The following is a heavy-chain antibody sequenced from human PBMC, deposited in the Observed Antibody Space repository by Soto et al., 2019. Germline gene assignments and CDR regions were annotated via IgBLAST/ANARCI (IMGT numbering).Heavy chain of an antibody. Sequence: SATLSLTCAVYGGSFIGYYCIWIRHPPWKGLEWIGEINHSGSTNYNPSLKSRVTISVDTSKNQFSLKLSSVTAADTAVYYCARGLGYCSSTSCSRTYYYYYYGMDVWGQGTTVTVSS. CDR1: GGSFIGYY. D-gene: IGHD2-2*01. CDR2: INHSGST. CDR3: ARGLGYCSSTSCSRTYYYYYYGMDV. J-gene: IGHJ6*02. V-gene: IGHV4-34*01.